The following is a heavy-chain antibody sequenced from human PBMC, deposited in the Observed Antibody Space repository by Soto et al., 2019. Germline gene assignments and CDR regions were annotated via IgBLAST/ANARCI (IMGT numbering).Heavy chain of an antibody. CDR2: ISSSGSTI. D-gene: IGHD2-15*01. V-gene: IGHV3-11*01. J-gene: IGHJ4*02. Sequence: GGSLRLSCAASGFTFSDYYMSWIRQAPGKGLEWVSYISSSGSTIYYADSVKGRFTISRDNAKNSLYLQMNSLRAEDTAVYYCASEAATSPFYFDYWGQGTLVTVSS. CDR3: ASEAATSPFYFDY. CDR1: GFTFSDYY.